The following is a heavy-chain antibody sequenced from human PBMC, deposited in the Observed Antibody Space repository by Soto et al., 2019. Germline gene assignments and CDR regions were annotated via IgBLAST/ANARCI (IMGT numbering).Heavy chain of an antibody. D-gene: IGHD2-15*01. J-gene: IGHJ5*02. CDR2: IYWDDDK. Sequence: QITLKESGPTLVKPTQTLTLTCTFSGFSLSTSGVGVGWIRQPPGKALEWLALIYWDDDKRHSPSLKSRLTITKDTSKNQVVLTMTTMDPVDTATYYCAHSRYGTPEWGVWFDPWGQGTLVTVSS. V-gene: IGHV2-5*02. CDR3: AHSRYGTPEWGVWFDP. CDR1: GFSLSTSGVG.